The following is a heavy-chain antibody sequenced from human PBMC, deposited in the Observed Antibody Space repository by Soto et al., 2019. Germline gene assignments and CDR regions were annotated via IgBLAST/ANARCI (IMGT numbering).Heavy chain of an antibody. CDR3: VRDMGVLRFMEWLPADAFDI. Sequence: PGGSMRLSCAASGFTFGGHSRNWVSQDTGKGLEWVSYISSSSSTIYYADSVKGRFTISRDNAKNSLYLQMNSLRVEDTAVYYCVRDMGVLRFMEWLPADAFDIWGQGTMVTVSS. D-gene: IGHD3-3*01. CDR2: ISSSSSTI. J-gene: IGHJ3*02. V-gene: IGHV3-48*01. CDR1: GFTFGGHS.